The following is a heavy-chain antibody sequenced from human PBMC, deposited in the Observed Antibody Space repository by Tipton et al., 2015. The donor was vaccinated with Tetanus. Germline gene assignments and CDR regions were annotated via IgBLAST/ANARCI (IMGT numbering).Heavy chain of an antibody. V-gene: IGHV4-31*03. J-gene: IGHJ5*02. D-gene: IGHD6-6*01. Sequence: TLSLTCSVSGASISSGGYFWNWIRHRPGKGLEWIGYIYYSGSTFYNPSLKSRVNISVDTSKNQFSLRLTSVTAADTAVYYCARDQGGGRVVRLNWFDPWGHGTLVTVSS. CDR2: IYYSGST. CDR3: ARDQGGGRVVRLNWFDP. CDR1: GASISSGGYF.